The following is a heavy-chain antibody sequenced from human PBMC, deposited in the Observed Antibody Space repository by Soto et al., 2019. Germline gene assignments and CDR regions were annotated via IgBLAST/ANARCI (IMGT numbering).Heavy chain of an antibody. CDR3: ARDGAVVGIHYDY. J-gene: IGHJ4*02. Sequence: GGSLRLSCAASGFTFNNYWMHWVRQAPGKGLVWVSRIKTDGSVTTYADSVKGRFTISRDNAKNTLYLQMNSLRDEDTAVYFCARDGAVVGIHYDYWGQGTLVTVSS. V-gene: IGHV3-74*01. CDR2: IKTDGSVT. CDR1: GFTFNNYW. D-gene: IGHD6-13*01.